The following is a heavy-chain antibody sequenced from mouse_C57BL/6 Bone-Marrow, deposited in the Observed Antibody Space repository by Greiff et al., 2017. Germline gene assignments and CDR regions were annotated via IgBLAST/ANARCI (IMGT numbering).Heavy chain of an antibody. D-gene: IGHD1-1*02. J-gene: IGHJ3*01. CDR3: SRYGSYLTWFAY. CDR2: INPGSGGT. CDR1: GYAFTNYL. Sequence: VQLQEPGAELVRPGASVKVSCKASGYAFTNYLIEWVKQRPGQGLEWIGVINPGSGGTNNNEKFKGKATQTADQSSSTAYMQLSSLTSGDSEVYFCSRYGSYLTWFAYWGQGTLVSVSA. V-gene: IGHV1-54*01.